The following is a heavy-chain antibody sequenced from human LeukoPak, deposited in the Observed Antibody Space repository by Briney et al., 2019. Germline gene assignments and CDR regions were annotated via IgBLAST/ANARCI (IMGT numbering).Heavy chain of an antibody. CDR1: GFTFNNYG. CDR3: ARSLPPYISSSGFDY. CDR2: ISYDGRNI. Sequence: GGSLRLSCAASGFTFNNYGMHWVRQAPGKGLEWVAVISYDGRNIHYPDSVKGRFTISRDISTDTLWLQMDSPRTEDTAVYYCARSLPPYISSSGFDYWGRGTLVTVSS. V-gene: IGHV3-30*03. J-gene: IGHJ4*02. D-gene: IGHD6-6*01.